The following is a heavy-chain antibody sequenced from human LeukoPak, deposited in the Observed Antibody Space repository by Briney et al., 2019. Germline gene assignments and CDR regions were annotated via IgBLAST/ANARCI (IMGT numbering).Heavy chain of an antibody. V-gene: IGHV3-21*01. CDR2: ISSSSSYI. D-gene: IGHD6-25*01. CDR1: GFTFSSYS. Sequence: PGGSLRLSCAASGFTFSSYSTNWVRQAPGKGLEWVSSISSSSSYIYYADSVKGRFTISRDNAKNSLYLQMNSLRAEDTAVYYCARWQKVSGYFDYWGQGTLVTVSS. CDR3: ARWQKVSGYFDY. J-gene: IGHJ4*02.